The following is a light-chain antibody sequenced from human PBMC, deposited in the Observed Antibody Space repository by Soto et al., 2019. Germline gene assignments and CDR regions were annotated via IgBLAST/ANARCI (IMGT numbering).Light chain of an antibody. Sequence: QWTRTQAGSVSGQPGESIAIACTGTMTDVGGYNYVSWYQQHPGKAPKLMIYEVSNRPSGVSNRFSGSQSGNTASLTISGLQDEDEADYYCDSYTSSSSYVFGTGTKVTVL. J-gene: IGLJ1*01. CDR3: DSYTSSSSYV. CDR2: EVS. CDR1: MTDVGGYNY. V-gene: IGLV2-14*01.